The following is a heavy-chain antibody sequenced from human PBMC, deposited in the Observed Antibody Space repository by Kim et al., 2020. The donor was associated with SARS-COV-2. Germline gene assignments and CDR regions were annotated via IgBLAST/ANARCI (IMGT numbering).Heavy chain of an antibody. CDR1: GYSFTSYW. CDR3: ARQGSGYLFYYYGLDV. V-gene: IGHV5-51*01. Sequence: GESLKISCKGSGYSFTSYWIGWVRQMPGKGLEWMGIIHPGDSDVRFSPSFQGQVTISADKSITTAYLQWSTLKASDTATYYFARQGSGYLFYYYGLDVWGQGTXVTVSS. J-gene: IGHJ6*02. D-gene: IGHD5-12*01. CDR2: IHPGDSDV.